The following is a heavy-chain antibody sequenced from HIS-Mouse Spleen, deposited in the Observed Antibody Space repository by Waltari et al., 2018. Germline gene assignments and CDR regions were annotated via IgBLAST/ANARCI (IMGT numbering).Heavy chain of an antibody. J-gene: IGHJ4*02. Sequence: QVQLVESGGGVVQPGRSLSLSCAASGFTFSSYGMHWVRQAPGKGLEWVAVISYDGSNKYYEDSVKGRFTISRDNSKNTLYLQMNSLRAEDTAVYYCAKDTSGSYSDYWGQGTLVTVSS. CDR2: ISYDGSNK. CDR1: GFTFSSYG. CDR3: AKDTSGSYSDY. V-gene: IGHV3-30*18. D-gene: IGHD1-26*01.